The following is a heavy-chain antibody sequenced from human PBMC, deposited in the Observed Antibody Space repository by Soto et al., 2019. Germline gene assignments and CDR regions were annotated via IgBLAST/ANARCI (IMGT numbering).Heavy chain of an antibody. CDR3: ARAGGGAYYYDSSGYPLGWFDP. J-gene: IGHJ5*02. CDR2: IIPIFGTA. V-gene: IGHV1-69*01. CDR1: GGTFSSYA. D-gene: IGHD3-22*01. Sequence: QVQLVQSGAEVKKPGSSVKVSCKASGGTFSSYAISWVRQAPGQGLEWMGGIIPIFGTANYAQKFQGRVTITADESTSTAYIELSSLRSEDTAVHYCARAGGGAYYYDSSGYPLGWFDPWGQGTLVTVSS.